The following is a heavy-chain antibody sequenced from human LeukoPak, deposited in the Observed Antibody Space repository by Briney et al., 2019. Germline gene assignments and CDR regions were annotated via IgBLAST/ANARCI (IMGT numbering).Heavy chain of an antibody. D-gene: IGHD3-10*01. Sequence: GGSLRLSCAASGFTFDDYGMSWVRQAPGKGLEWVSGINWNGGSTGYADSVKGRFTISRDNAKNSLYLQMNSLRAEDTALYHCARDYGSGSYGFGAFDIWGQGTMVTVSS. J-gene: IGHJ3*02. V-gene: IGHV3-20*01. CDR3: ARDYGSGSYGFGAFDI. CDR2: INWNGGST. CDR1: GFTFDDYG.